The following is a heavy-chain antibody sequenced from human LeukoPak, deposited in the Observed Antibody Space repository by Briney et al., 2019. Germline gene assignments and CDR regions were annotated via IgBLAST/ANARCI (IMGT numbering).Heavy chain of an antibody. CDR3: AKSNGYGLVGI. Sequence: SETLSLTCAVYGGSFSGYYWSWIRQPPGKGLEWIGEINHSGSTNYNPSLKSRVTISVDTSKNQFSLKLSSVTAADTAVYYCAKSNGYGLVGIWGQGTMVTVSS. J-gene: IGHJ3*02. CDR1: GGSFSGYY. D-gene: IGHD3-10*01. CDR2: INHSGST. V-gene: IGHV4-34*01.